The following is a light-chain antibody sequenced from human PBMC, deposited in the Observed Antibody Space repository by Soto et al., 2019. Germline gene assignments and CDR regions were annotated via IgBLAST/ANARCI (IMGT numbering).Light chain of an antibody. CDR1: QSVNRN. CDR2: AAS. J-gene: IGKJ4*01. Sequence: ESEISQSPSAVSVSPGERATLHCRASQSVNRNLAWYQQKPGQAPRLLIYAASTRATGIPARFSGSGSGTDFTLTISRLEPEDFAVYYCQQYGRSPSPFGGGTKVDI. CDR3: QQYGRSPSP. V-gene: IGKV3-20*01.